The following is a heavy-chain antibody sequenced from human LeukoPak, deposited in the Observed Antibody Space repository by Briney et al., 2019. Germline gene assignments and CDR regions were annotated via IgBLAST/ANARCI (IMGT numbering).Heavy chain of an antibody. J-gene: IGHJ4*02. CDR2: IKQDGSEK. CDR3: ARESGSYFDY. V-gene: IGHV3-7*01. Sequence: GGSLRLSCAASGFTFSSYWMSWVRQAPGKGLDGVANIKQDGSEKYYVRSVKGRFTISRDNAKNSLYLQMNSLSAEDTAVYYCARESGSYFDYWGQGTLVTVSS. D-gene: IGHD1-26*01. CDR1: GFTFSSYW.